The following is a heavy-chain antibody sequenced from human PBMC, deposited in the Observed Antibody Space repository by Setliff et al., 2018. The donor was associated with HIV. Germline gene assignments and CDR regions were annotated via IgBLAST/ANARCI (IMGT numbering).Heavy chain of an antibody. Sequence: SETLSLTCAVYGGSFSGHYWSWIRQSPGKGLEWIGEINHIGGNTNHNPSLKSRVTISVDTSKKQFSLKLSSVTAADTAVYYCARDNYRHSSYFDNWGQGKLVTVSS. CDR3: ARDNYRHSSYFDN. D-gene: IGHD1-26*01. J-gene: IGHJ4*02. CDR1: GGSFSGHY. CDR2: INHIGGNT. V-gene: IGHV4-34*01.